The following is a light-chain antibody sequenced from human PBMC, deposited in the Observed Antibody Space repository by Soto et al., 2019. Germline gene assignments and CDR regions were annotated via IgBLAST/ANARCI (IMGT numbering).Light chain of an antibody. CDR2: EVS. J-gene: IGLJ1*01. CDR3: RSFTTTNTLV. Sequence: QSALTQPSSVSGSPGQSITISCTGTSSDVGGYNYVSWYQHHPRKAPKLMIYEVSNRPSGVSDRFSGSKSGNTASLTISGLQAEDEADYYCRSFTTTNTLVFGPGTKLTVL. CDR1: SSDVGGYNY. V-gene: IGLV2-14*01.